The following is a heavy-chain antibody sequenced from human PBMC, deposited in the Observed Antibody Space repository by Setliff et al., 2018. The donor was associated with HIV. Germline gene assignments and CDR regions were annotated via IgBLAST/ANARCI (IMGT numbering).Heavy chain of an antibody. CDR3: ARTYYELVWGNSYWFDP. D-gene: IGHD3-16*01. Sequence: SETLSLTCTVSGASLSSSTYYWGWIRQPPGKGLEWIGTMYSSGTTYYNPSLNSRVTISVDTAKNQFSLRLTSVTAADTAGYYCARTYYELVWGNSYWFDPWGQGTLVTVSS. V-gene: IGHV4-39*01. CDR1: GASLSSSTYY. J-gene: IGHJ5*02. CDR2: MYSSGTT.